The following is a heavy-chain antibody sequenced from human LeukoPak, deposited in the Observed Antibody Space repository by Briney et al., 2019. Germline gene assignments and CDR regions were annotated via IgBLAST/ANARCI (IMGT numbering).Heavy chain of an antibody. V-gene: IGHV4-39*07. CDR2: IYYSGST. CDR3: ASGPTYYYDSSGSQDAFDI. CDR1: GGSISSSSYY. Sequence: PSETLSLTCTVSGGSISSSSYYWGWIRQPPGKGLEWIGSIYYSGSTYYNPSLKSRVTISVDTSKNQFSLKLSSVTAADTAVYYCASGPTYYYDSSGSQDAFDIWGQGTMVTVSS. J-gene: IGHJ3*02. D-gene: IGHD3-22*01.